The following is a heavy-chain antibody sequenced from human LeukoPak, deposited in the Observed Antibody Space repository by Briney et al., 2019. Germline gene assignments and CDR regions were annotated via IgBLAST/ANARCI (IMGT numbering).Heavy chain of an antibody. J-gene: IGHJ4*02. CDR3: AREDYGSGSYSLDY. CDR2: IWYVGSNK. D-gene: IGHD3-10*01. V-gene: IGHV3-33*01. CDR1: GFTFSSYG. Sequence: PGGSLRLSCTAWGFTFSSYGMQGVRRAPGKGVEGVGVIWYVGSNKYYADSVKGRFTISRDNSKNTLYLQMNSLRAEDTAVYYCAREDYGSGSYSLDYWGQGTLVTVSS.